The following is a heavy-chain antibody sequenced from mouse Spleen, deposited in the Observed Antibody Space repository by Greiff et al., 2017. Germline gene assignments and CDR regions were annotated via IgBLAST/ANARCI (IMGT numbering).Heavy chain of an antibody. D-gene: IGHD4-1*01. V-gene: IGHV14-3*02. CDR3: ARRLGLAY. Sequence: EVQGVESGAELVKPGASVKLSCTASGFNIKDTYMHWVKQRPEQGLEWIGRIDPANGNTKYDPKFQGKATITADTSSNTAYLQLSSLTSEDTAVYYCARRLGLAYWGQGTLVTVSA. J-gene: IGHJ3*01. CDR2: IDPANGNT. CDR1: GFNIKDTY.